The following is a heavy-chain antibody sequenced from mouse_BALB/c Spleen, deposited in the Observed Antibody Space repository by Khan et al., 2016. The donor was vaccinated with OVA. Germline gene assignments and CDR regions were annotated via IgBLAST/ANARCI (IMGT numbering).Heavy chain of an antibody. J-gene: IGHJ3*01. Sequence: VRLQQSGTVLARPGASVKMSCKTSGYSFTSYWMHWIKQRPGQGLEWIGAIYPGNSDANYNQKFKDKAKLTAVTSASTANMELSSLTDEDSAVYCCTRWGYWFAYWGQGTLVTVSA. CDR2: IYPGNSDA. CDR1: GYSFTSYW. V-gene: IGHV1-5*01. D-gene: IGHD2-2*01. CDR3: TRWGYWFAY.